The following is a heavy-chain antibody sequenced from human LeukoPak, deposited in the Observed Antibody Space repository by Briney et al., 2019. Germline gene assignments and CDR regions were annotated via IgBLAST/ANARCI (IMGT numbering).Heavy chain of an antibody. Sequence: GGSLRLSCAASGFTFSSYAMSWVRQAPGKGLERVSAISGSGGSTYYADSVKGRFTISRDNSKNTLYLQMNSLRAEDTAVYYCAKDPGITMIVVVPDAFDIWGQGTMVTVSS. J-gene: IGHJ3*02. V-gene: IGHV3-23*01. CDR2: ISGSGGST. D-gene: IGHD3-22*01. CDR3: AKDPGITMIVVVPDAFDI. CDR1: GFTFSSYA.